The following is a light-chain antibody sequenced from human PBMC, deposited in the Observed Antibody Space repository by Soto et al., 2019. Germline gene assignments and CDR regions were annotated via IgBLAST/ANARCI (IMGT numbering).Light chain of an antibody. CDR1: QDVSRY. J-gene: IGKJ3*01. V-gene: IGKV1-9*01. Sequence: DIQLTQSPSFVSASVGDRVTITCRASQDVSRYLAWYQQKPGKAPNLLIYAASTFRSGVPSRFRGSRSETEFTLTISSLPPEDFATYYCQQLNSYVFAFGPGTKVDIK. CDR3: QQLNSYVFA. CDR2: AAS.